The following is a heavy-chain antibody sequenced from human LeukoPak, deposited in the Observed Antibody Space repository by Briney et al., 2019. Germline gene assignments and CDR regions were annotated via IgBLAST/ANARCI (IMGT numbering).Heavy chain of an antibody. J-gene: IGHJ4*02. V-gene: IGHV3-9*01. D-gene: IGHD6-13*01. CDR1: GFTFDDYA. Sequence: GRSLRLSCAASGFTFDDYAMHWVRQAPGKGLEWVSGISWNSGSIGYADSVKGRFTISRDSAKNSLYLQMNSLRAEDTALYYCAKDMISSSWYYFDYWGQGTLVTVSS. CDR2: ISWNSGSI. CDR3: AKDMISSSWYYFDY.